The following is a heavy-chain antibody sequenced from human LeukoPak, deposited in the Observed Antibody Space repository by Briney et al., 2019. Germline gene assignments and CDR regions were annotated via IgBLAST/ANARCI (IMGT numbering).Heavy chain of an antibody. V-gene: IGHV1-2*02. CDR2: IYPSSGGT. CDR1: GCTFTSYY. CDR3: AREEVAAAGRYYYYGMDV. D-gene: IGHD6-13*01. J-gene: IGHJ6*02. Sequence: ASVKVSCKASGCTFTSYYMHWVRQAPGQGLEWMGWIYPSSGGTNYAQKFQGRVTMTRDTSISTAYMELSRLRSDDTAVYYCAREEVAAAGRYYYYGMDVWGQGTTVTVSS.